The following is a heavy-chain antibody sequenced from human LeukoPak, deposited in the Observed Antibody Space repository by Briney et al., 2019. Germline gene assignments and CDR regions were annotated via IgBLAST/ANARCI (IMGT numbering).Heavy chain of an antibody. J-gene: IGHJ4*02. CDR2: ISGSGGST. D-gene: IGHD5-18*01. V-gene: IGHV3-23*01. CDR1: GFTFSSYA. CDR3: AKDRIQLWFSYYFDY. Sequence: GGSLRLSCAASGFTFSSYAMSWVRQAPGKGLEWVSAISGSGGSTYYADSVKGGFTISRDNSKNTLYLQMNSLRAEDTAVYYCAKDRIQLWFSYYFDYWGQGTLVTVSS.